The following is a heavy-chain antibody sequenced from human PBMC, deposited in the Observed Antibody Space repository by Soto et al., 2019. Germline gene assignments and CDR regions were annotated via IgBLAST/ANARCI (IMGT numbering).Heavy chain of an antibody. CDR3: ARTGRYCSSTSCFPDYYYGMDV. CDR2: IYPGDSDT. D-gene: IGHD2-2*01. V-gene: IGHV5-51*01. J-gene: IGHJ6*02. CDR1: GYSFTSYW. Sequence: RGESLKISCKGSGYSFTSYWIGWVRQMPGKGLEWMGIIYPGDSDTRYSPSFQGQVTISADKSISTAYLQWSSLKASDTAMYYCARTGRYCSSTSCFPDYYYGMDVWGQGTTVTVSS.